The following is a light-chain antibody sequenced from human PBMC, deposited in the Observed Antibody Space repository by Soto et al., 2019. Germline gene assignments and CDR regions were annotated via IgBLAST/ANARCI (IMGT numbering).Light chain of an antibody. Sequence: QSALTHPSSVSGSPGQSITISCTGTSSDIDAYNYVSWYQQHPGKAPKLMIYDVSNRPSGISNRFSGSKSGNTASLTISGLQAEDEADYYCGSYTTSSNYVFGTGTKVTVL. CDR1: SSDIDAYNY. CDR3: GSYTTSSNYV. V-gene: IGLV2-14*01. CDR2: DVS. J-gene: IGLJ1*01.